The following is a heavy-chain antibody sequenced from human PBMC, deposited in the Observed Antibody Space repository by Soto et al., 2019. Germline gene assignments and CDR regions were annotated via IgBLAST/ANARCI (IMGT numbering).Heavy chain of an antibody. V-gene: IGHV4-4*07. Sequence: QVQLQESGPGLVKPSETLSLTCTVSGGSISSYYWSWIRQPAGKGLEWIGRIYTSGSTNYNPSLKSRVTMSVDTSKNQFSLKLSSVTAADTAVYYCARGTDFWSGYWAAYFDYWGQGTLVTVSS. CDR2: IYTSGST. CDR1: GGSISSYY. CDR3: ARGTDFWSGYWAAYFDY. D-gene: IGHD3-3*01. J-gene: IGHJ4*02.